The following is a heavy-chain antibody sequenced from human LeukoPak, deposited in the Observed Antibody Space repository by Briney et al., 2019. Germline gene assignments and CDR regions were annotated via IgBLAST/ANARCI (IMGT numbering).Heavy chain of an antibody. J-gene: IGHJ3*02. V-gene: IGHV3-30*14. CDR2: ISYDGSNK. Sequence: PGRSLRLSCAASGFTFSSYAMHWVRQAPGKGLEWVAVISYDGSNKYYADSVKGRFTISRDNSKNTLYLQMNSLRAEDTAVYYCAREPYYADAFDIWGQGTMVTVSS. D-gene: IGHD3-16*01. CDR1: GFTFSSYA. CDR3: AREPYYADAFDI.